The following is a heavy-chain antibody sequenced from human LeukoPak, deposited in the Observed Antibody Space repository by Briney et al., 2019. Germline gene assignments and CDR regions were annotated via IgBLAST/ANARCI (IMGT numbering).Heavy chain of an antibody. D-gene: IGHD2-15*01. CDR2: VDTRGQT. J-gene: IGHJ5*02. Sequence: PSETLSLTCIVPGGSISGYYWSWIRQPAGKGREGIGHVDTRGQTNDKSSLWRRVTTSVDTSKNPFSLRLTSVTAADTAVYYCARHWSHSVAQFGRSYWFDPWGQGTLVTVSS. CDR3: ARHWSHSVAQFGRSYWFDP. CDR1: GGSISGYY. V-gene: IGHV4-4*07.